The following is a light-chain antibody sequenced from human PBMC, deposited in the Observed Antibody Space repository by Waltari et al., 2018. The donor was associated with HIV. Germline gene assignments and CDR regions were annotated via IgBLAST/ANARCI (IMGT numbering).Light chain of an antibody. Sequence: TQSQATLSVSPGKRDTLSCRAPQNIRDNLVWYQHKPGLPPRLLIYGARYRAVGVPDRFSGGGYGTDFTLTISSLQSEDFAVYYCQQYKDWPPWTFGQGTRV. CDR2: GAR. V-gene: IGKV3-15*01. CDR1: QNIRDN. J-gene: IGKJ1*01. CDR3: QQYKDWPPWT.